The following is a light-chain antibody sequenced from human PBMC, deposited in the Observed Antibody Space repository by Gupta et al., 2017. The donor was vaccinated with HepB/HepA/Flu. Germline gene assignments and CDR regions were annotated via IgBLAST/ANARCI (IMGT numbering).Light chain of an antibody. J-gene: IGLJ2*01. V-gene: IGLV3-1*01. CDR2: QDS. CDR3: QAWDSSAVV. CDR1: KLGDKY. Sequence: SYELTQPPSVSVSPGQTASITCSGGKLGDKYACWYQQKPGQSPVLVIYQDSKRPSGIPERFSGSNSGNTATLTISGTQAMDEADYYCQAWDSSAVVFVGGTKLTVL.